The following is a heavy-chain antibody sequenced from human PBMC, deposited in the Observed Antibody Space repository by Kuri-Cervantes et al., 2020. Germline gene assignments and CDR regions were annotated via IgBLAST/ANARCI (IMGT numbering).Heavy chain of an antibody. CDR1: GFTFSSYD. CDR2: IGTAGDT. J-gene: IGHJ4*02. Sequence: GESLKISCAASGFTFSSYDMHWVRQATGKGLEWVSAIGTAGDTHYPGSVKGRFTISRENAKNSLYLQMNSLRAEDTAVYYCAREDCSSTSCYFDYWGQGTLVTVSS. CDR3: AREDCSSTSCYFDY. D-gene: IGHD2-2*01. V-gene: IGHV3-13*01.